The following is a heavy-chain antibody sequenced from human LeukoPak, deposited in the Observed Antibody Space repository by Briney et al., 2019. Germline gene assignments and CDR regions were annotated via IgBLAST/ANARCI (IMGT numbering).Heavy chain of an antibody. D-gene: IGHD3-22*01. V-gene: IGHV1-2*02. Sequence: ASVKVSCKASGYTFTGYHMHWVRQAPGQGLEWMGWINPNSGGTNYAQKFQGRVTMTRDTSISTAYMELSRLRSDDTAVYYCARYYYDSSGYPNTNFDYWGQGTLVTVSS. CDR1: GYTFTGYH. CDR3: ARYYYDSSGYPNTNFDY. CDR2: INPNSGGT. J-gene: IGHJ4*02.